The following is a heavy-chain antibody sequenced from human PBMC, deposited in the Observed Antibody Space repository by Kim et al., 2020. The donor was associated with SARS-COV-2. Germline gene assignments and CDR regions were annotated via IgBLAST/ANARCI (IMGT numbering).Heavy chain of an antibody. D-gene: IGHD6-19*01. CDR3: ASLAVAEDYFDY. V-gene: IGHV3-21*01. Sequence: YYADAVKGRFTISRDNAKNSLYLQMNSLRAEDTAVYYCASLAVAEDYFDYWGQGTLVTVSS. J-gene: IGHJ4*02.